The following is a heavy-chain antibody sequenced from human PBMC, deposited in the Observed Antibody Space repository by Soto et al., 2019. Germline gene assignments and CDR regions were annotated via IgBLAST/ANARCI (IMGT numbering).Heavy chain of an antibody. Sequence: PGESLKISCKGSGYSFTSYWIGWVRQMPGKGLEWMGIIYPGGSDTRYSPSFQGQVTISADKSISTAYLQWSSLKASDTAMYYCARFNTYYYASSGIEVGAFDIWGQGTMVTVSS. CDR1: GYSFTSYW. D-gene: IGHD3-22*01. V-gene: IGHV5-51*01. J-gene: IGHJ3*02. CDR2: IYPGGSDT. CDR3: ARFNTYYYASSGIEVGAFDI.